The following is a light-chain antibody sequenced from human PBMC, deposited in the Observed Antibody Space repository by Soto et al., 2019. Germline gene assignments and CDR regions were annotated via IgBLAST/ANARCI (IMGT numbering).Light chain of an antibody. V-gene: IGKV3-20*01. J-gene: IGKJ2*01. CDR2: AAS. CDR1: QRVSSSL. CDR3: QQYNNWPPYT. Sequence: EIVLTQSPGTLSLSPGERATLSCRASQRVSSSLLAWYQQKPGQAPRPLISAASSRATGIPDRFSGSGSGTDFTLTISSLEPEDFAVYYCQQYNNWPPYTFGQGTKLEIK.